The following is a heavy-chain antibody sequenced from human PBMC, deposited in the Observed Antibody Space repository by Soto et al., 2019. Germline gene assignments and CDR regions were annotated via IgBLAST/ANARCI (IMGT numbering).Heavy chain of an antibody. Sequence: SVKVSCKASGGTFSSYAVSWVRQAPGQGLEWMGGIIPIFGTANYAQKFQGRVTITADESTSTAYMELSSLRSEDTAVYYCAREKGRGYSYGWEYGMDVWGQGTTVTVSS. D-gene: IGHD5-18*01. V-gene: IGHV1-69*13. CDR3: AREKGRGYSYGWEYGMDV. J-gene: IGHJ6*02. CDR2: IIPIFGTA. CDR1: GGTFSSYA.